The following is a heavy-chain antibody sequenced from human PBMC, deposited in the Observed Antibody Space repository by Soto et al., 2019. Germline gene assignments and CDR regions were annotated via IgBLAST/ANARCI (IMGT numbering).Heavy chain of an antibody. CDR1: GGSISSSSHY. CDR3: ARLAVADYYGMDV. D-gene: IGHD6-19*01. Sequence: SETLSLTCTVSGGSISSSSHYWGWIRQPPGRGLEWIGSIYYSGSTYYNPSLKSRVTISVDTSKNQFSLKLSSVTAADTAVYHCARLAVADYYGMDVWGQGTTVTV. CDR2: IYYSGST. J-gene: IGHJ6*02. V-gene: IGHV4-39*01.